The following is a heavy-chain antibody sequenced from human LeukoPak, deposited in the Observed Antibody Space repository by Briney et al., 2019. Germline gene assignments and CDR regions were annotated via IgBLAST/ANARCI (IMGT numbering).Heavy chain of an antibody. J-gene: IGHJ6*03. CDR2: IYYSGST. CDR3: ARDAGYSCGYYYYYYMDV. Sequence: SETLSLTCTVSGGSISSYYWSWIRQPPGKGLEWIGYIYYSGSTNYNPSLKSRVTISVDTSKNQFSLKLSSVTAADTAVYYCARDAGYSCGYYYYYYMDVWGKGTTVTVSS. CDR1: GGSISSYY. D-gene: IGHD5-18*01. V-gene: IGHV4-59*01.